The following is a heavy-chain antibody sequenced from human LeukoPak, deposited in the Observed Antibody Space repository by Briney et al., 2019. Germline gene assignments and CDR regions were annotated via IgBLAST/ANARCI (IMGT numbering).Heavy chain of an antibody. Sequence: PGGALRLSCAASGFTFSNYAMSWVRQAPGKGLEWVSSISSSADNTYHADSVKGRFTISRDNSKNTLYLQMNSLRAEDTAVYYCAIDHLGGSSWLLFDYWGQGTLVTVSS. D-gene: IGHD6-13*01. CDR1: GFTFSNYA. CDR3: AIDHLGGSSWLLFDY. V-gene: IGHV3-23*01. J-gene: IGHJ4*02. CDR2: ISSSADNT.